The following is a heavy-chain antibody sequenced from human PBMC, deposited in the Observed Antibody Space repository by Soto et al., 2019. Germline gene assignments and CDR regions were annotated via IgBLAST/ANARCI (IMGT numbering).Heavy chain of an antibody. V-gene: IGHV3-23*01. CDR2: ISGSGGLT. J-gene: IGHJ4*02. D-gene: IGHD1-26*01. CDR3: AQSTSATANSIIHY. Sequence: EMQLLVSGGGLVQPGGSLRLSFAASGFPFSSYAMSWVRQAPGKGLEWVSGISGSGGLTYYADSVKGRFTISRGNSPNTLYLEMNSLVAANTAVYDCAQSTSATANSIIHYSGPGTLVIASS. CDR1: GFPFSSYA.